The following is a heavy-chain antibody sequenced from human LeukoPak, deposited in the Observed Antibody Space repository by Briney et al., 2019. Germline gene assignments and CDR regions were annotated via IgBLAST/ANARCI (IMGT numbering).Heavy chain of an antibody. CDR3: AKTSYMDV. J-gene: IGHJ6*03. CDR2: IRFDGTSE. Sequence: GGSLRLSSAASGFTFSNFGMHWVRQTPGKGLEWVAFIRFDGTSEFYADSVKARFTISRDNSQNTVSLQLNNLRIEDTALYYCAKTSYMDVWGKGTTVTVSS. CDR1: GFTFSNFG. V-gene: IGHV3-30*02.